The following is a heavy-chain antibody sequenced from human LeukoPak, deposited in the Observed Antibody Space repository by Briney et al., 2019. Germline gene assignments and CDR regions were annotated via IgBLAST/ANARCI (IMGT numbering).Heavy chain of an antibody. CDR2: IYPDDSDT. J-gene: IGHJ3*02. CDR1: GYRFTNFC. D-gene: IGHD2-2*02. CDR3: ARHRDCSSTSCYTPNDAFDI. V-gene: IGHV5-51*01. Sequence: GDSLKISCKGSGYRFTNFCIGWVRQMPGKGLEWMGIIYPDDSDTRYSPSFQGQVTISADKSISTAYLQWSSLKASDTAMYYCARHRDCSSTSCYTPNDAFDIWGQGTMVTVSS.